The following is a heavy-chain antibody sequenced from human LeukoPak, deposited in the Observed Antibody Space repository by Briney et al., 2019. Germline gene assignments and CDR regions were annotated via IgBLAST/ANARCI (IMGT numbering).Heavy chain of an antibody. J-gene: IGHJ5*02. CDR3: ARDLRWDNTAMVSNWFDP. CDR2: IYYSGGT. D-gene: IGHD5-18*01. Sequence: PPETLSLTCTVSGGSISSGDYYWSWIRQPPGKGLEWIGYIYYSGGTYYNPSLKSRVTISVDTSKNQFSLKLSSVTAADTAVYYCARDLRWDNTAMVSNWFDPWGQGTLVTVSS. V-gene: IGHV4-30-4*01. CDR1: GGSISSGDYY.